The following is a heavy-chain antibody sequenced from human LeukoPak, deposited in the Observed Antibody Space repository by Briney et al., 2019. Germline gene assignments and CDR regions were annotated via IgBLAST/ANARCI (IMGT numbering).Heavy chain of an antibody. Sequence: SQTLSLTCTVSGGSISSGDYYWSWIRQPPGEGLAWIGYIYYSGSTYYNPSLKSRVTISVDTSKNQFSLKLSSVTAADTAVYYCARDFTDYYGMDVWGQGTTVTVSS. CDR3: ARDFTDYYGMDV. CDR2: IYYSGST. V-gene: IGHV4-30-4*01. J-gene: IGHJ6*02. CDR1: GGSISSGDYY.